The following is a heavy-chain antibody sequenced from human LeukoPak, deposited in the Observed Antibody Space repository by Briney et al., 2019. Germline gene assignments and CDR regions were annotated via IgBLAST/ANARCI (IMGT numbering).Heavy chain of an antibody. CDR2: IKQGGSEK. V-gene: IGHV3-7*01. CDR1: GFTFSSYW. CDR3: ARAVGYCTNGVCPRAFDI. Sequence: PGGSLRLSCAASGFTFSSYWMSWVRQAPGKGLEWVANIKQGGSEKYYVDSVKGRFTISRDNAKNSLYLQMNSLRAEDTAVYYCARAVGYCTNGVCPRAFDIWGQGTMVTVSS. D-gene: IGHD2-8*01. J-gene: IGHJ3*02.